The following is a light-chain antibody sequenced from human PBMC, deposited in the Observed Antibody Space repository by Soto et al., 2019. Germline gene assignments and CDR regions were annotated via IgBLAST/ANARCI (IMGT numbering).Light chain of an antibody. V-gene: IGLV2-11*01. CDR2: DVS. CDR3: CSYAGSYTVVR. CDR1: SSDVGTYKY. J-gene: IGLJ2*01. Sequence: QSALTQPRSVSGSPGQSVTISCTGTSSDVGTYKYVSWYQQHPGKAPKLMIYDVSKRPSGVPDRFSGSKSGNTASLTISGLQAEDEGDYYCCSYAGSYTVVRFGGGTKVTVL.